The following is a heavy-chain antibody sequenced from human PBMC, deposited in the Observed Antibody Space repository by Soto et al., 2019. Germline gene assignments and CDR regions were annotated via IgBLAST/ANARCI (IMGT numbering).Heavy chain of an antibody. Sequence: SLKLSCAASGFTFSSYAMHWVRLAPGKGLEWVAVISYDGSNTYYADSVKGRFTISRDKSKNTVYLQMNSLRGEDTAVYYCARAFRRLSNMDVWGQGTTVTVSS. J-gene: IGHJ6*02. CDR2: ISYDGSNT. D-gene: IGHD6-6*01. CDR3: ARAFRRLSNMDV. V-gene: IGHV3-30*03. CDR1: GFTFSSYA.